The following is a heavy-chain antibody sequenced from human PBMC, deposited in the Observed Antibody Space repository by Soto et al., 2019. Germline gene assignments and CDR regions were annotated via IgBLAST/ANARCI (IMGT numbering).Heavy chain of an antibody. J-gene: IGHJ6*02. CDR2: IKSKTAGGTK. CDR1: GFTFSNAW. V-gene: IGHV3-15*07. CDR3: TTGNTAMVELSSGYGMDV. D-gene: IGHD5-18*01. Sequence: GAFLRLSCVSSGFTFSNAWMNWVRQAPGSGLQGVGRIKSKTAGGTKDYAAPVKSRFTISRDDSKNTLYLQMNSLKTEDTAVYYGTTGNTAMVELSSGYGMDVWGQGTTVTVSS.